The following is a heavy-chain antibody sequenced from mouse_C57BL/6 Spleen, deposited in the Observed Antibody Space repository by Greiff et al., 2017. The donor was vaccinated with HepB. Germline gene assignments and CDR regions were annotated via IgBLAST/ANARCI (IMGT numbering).Heavy chain of an antibody. J-gene: IGHJ2*01. Sequence: EVKVVESGEGLVKPGGSLKLSCAASGFTFSSYAMSWVRQTPEKRLEWVAYISSGGDYIYYADTVKGRFTISRDNARNTLYLQMSSLKSEDTAMYYCTRDRVGRNYFDYWGQGTTLTVSS. CDR1: GFTFSSYA. V-gene: IGHV5-9-1*02. CDR3: TRDRVGRNYFDY. CDR2: ISSGGDYI. D-gene: IGHD4-1*01.